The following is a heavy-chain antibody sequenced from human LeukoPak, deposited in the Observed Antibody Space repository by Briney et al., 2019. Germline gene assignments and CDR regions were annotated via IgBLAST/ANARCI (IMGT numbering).Heavy chain of an antibody. CDR3: ARGGSLSAYDS. CDR2: MSSDGGTT. CDR1: GFTLTNFA. V-gene: IGHV3-64*01. D-gene: IGHD2/OR15-2a*01. J-gene: IGHJ4*02. Sequence: GGSLRLSCATSGFTLTNFAMHWVRQAPGKGLEYVSAMSSDGGTTYYANSVKGRFNMSRDKSKNAVYLQMGSLRPDDMAVYYCARGGSLSAYDSWGQGTLVTVSS.